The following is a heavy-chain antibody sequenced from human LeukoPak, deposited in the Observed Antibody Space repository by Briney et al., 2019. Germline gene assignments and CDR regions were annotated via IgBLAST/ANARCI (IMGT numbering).Heavy chain of an antibody. CDR2: ISHDGINT. CDR3: ARTLVGATRPYYFDY. Sequence: GGSLRLSCAASRFSFSNYAMHWVRQDSGRGLEWLAVISHDGINTYYADSVKGRFTISRDNSKNTLYLQLNSLRAEDTAVYYCARTLVGATRPYYFDYWGQGTLVTVSS. V-gene: IGHV3-30*03. D-gene: IGHD1-26*01. CDR1: RFSFSNYA. J-gene: IGHJ4*02.